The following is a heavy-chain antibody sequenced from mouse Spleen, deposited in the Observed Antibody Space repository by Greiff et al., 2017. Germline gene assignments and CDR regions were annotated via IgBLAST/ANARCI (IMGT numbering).Heavy chain of an antibody. CDR3: AREDGSSYIYAMDY. V-gene: IGHV1-54*01. CDR1: GYAFTNYL. J-gene: IGHJ4*01. CDR2: INPGSGGT. D-gene: IGHD1-1*01. Sequence: VQLQQSGAELVRPGTSVKVSCKASGYAFTNYLIEWVKQRPGQGLEWIGVINPGSGGTNYNEKFKGKATLTADKSSSTAYMQLSSLTSEDSAVYFCAREDGSSYIYAMDYWGQGTSVTVSS.